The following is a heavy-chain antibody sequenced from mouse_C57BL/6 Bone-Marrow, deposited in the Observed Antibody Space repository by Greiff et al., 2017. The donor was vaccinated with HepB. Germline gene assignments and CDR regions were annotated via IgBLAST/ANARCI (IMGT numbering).Heavy chain of an antibody. Sequence: QVHVKQSGAELASPGASVTLSCKASGYTFTDHIMNWVKKRPGQGLEWIGRIYPVSGETNYNQKFMGKATFSVDRSSSTVYMVLNSLTSEDPAVYYCGRPSYGSSLYYYAMDYWGQGTSVTVSS. CDR3: GRPSYGSSLYYYAMDY. J-gene: IGHJ4*01. D-gene: IGHD1-1*01. CDR2: IYPVSGET. V-gene: IGHV1-11*01. CDR1: GYTFTDHI.